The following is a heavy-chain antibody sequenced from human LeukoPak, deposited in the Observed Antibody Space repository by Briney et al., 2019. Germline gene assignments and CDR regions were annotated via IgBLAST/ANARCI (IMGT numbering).Heavy chain of an antibody. Sequence: GGSLRLSCAASGFTFSSYSMNWVRQAPGKGLEWVSYISSSSSTIYYADSVKGRFTISRDNAKNSLYLQMNSLRPEDTAVYYCVRGSGSGFWGQGTLVTVSS. V-gene: IGHV3-48*01. J-gene: IGHJ4*02. CDR3: VRGSGSGF. D-gene: IGHD3-10*01. CDR2: ISSSSSTI. CDR1: GFTFSSYS.